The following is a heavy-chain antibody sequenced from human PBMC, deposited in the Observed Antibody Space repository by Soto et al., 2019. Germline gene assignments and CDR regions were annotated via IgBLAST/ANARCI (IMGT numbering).Heavy chain of an antibody. Sequence: ASVKVSCKASGYTFTSYAMHWVRQAPGQRLEWMGWINAGNGNTKYSQKFQGRVTITADKSTSTAYMELSSLRSEDTAVYYCGRWPRDCSSTSCPTLDGMDVWGQGTTVTVSS. D-gene: IGHD2-2*01. CDR3: GRWPRDCSSTSCPTLDGMDV. CDR1: GYTFTSYA. CDR2: INAGNGNT. V-gene: IGHV1-3*01. J-gene: IGHJ6*02.